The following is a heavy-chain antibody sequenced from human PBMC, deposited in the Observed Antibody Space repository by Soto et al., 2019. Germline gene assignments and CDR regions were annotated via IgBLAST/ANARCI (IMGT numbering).Heavy chain of an antibody. D-gene: IGHD2-8*01. J-gene: IGHJ4*02. CDR3: AKFRVGGYCTDAVCYHFDN. CDR1: GYSFSSYW. CDR2: IYPDDSET. V-gene: IGHV5-51*01. Sequence: GESLKISCKGSGYSFSSYWIGWVRQMPGKGLEWMGIIYPDDSETRYSPSFQGQVTISADKSISTAYLQWSSLKASDTAVYYCAKFRVGGYCTDAVCYHFDNWGQGTLVTVSS.